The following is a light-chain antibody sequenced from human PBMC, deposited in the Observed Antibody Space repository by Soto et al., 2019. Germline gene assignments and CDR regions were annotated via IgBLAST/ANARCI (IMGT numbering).Light chain of an antibody. CDR2: AAS. CDR3: QQCYSYPRT. Sequence: AIRMTQSPSSLSASTGDRVTITCRASQGISSYLAWYQQKPGKAPKLLIYAASTLQSGVPSRFSGSGSGTDFTLTISCLQSEDFATYYCQQCYSYPRTFGPGTRWIS. CDR1: QGISSY. J-gene: IGKJ3*01. V-gene: IGKV1-8*01.